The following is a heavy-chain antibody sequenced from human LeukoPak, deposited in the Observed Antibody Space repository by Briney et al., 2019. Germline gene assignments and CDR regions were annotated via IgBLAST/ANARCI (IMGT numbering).Heavy chain of an antibody. D-gene: IGHD3-9*01. CDR2: INHSGST. V-gene: IGHV4-34*01. J-gene: IGHJ4*02. CDR3: ARGYDILTGPNY. Sequence: GSLRLSCAASGFTFSSFWMSWVRQAPGKGLEWIGEINHSGSTNYNPSLKSRVTISVDTSKNQFSLKLSSVTAADTAVYYCARGYDILTGPNYWGQGTLVTVSS. CDR1: GFTFSSFW.